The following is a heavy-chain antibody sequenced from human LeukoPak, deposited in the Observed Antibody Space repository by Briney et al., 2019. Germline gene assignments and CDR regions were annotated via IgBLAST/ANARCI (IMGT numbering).Heavy chain of an antibody. CDR2: IIPIFGTA. CDR1: GGTFSSYA. D-gene: IGHD2-8*01. V-gene: IGHV1-69*01. CDR3: ASGLGTYCTNGVCSKLPYFDY. Sequence: SVKVSCKASGGTFSSYAISWVRQAPGQGLEWMGGIIPIFGTANYAQKFQGRVTITADESTSTAYMELSSLRSEDTAVYYCASGLGTYCTNGVCSKLPYFDYWGQGTLVTVSP. J-gene: IGHJ4*02.